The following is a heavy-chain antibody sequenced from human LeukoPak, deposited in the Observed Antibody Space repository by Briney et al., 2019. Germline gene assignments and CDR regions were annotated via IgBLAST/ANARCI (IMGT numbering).Heavy chain of an antibody. V-gene: IGHV3-23*01. CDR3: AKGRLGTAMWGLDY. CDR1: GFTFSSYA. Sequence: PGGSLRLSCAASGFTFSSYAMSWVRQAAGKGLEWVSAISGSGGSTYYADSVKGRFTISRDNSKNTLYLQMNSLRAEDTAVYYCAKGRLGTAMWGLDYWGQGTLVTVSS. D-gene: IGHD2-21*02. CDR2: ISGSGGST. J-gene: IGHJ4*02.